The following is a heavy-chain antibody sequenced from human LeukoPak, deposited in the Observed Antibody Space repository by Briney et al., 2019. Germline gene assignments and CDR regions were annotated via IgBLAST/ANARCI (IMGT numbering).Heavy chain of an antibody. CDR2: ISSNGGST. V-gene: IGHV3-64D*06. D-gene: IGHD1-26*01. CDR3: VKATLEWELHH. J-gene: IGHJ5*02. Sequence: PGGSLRLSCAASGFTFSSYGMHWVRQAPGKGLEYVSAISSNGGSTYYADSVKGRFTISRDNSKNTLYLQMSSLRAEDTAVYYCVKATLEWELHHWGQGTLVTVSS. CDR1: GFTFSSYG.